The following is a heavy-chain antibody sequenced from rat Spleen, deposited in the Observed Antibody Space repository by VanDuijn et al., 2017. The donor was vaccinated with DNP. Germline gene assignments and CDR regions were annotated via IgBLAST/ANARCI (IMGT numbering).Heavy chain of an antibody. D-gene: IGHD1-11*01. Sequence: EVQVMESGGGLVQPGNSLKLSCATSGITFSTAWMYWYRQFPEKRLEWVARIKAKSDNYATDYTESVKGRFTISRDDSKSSIYLQMNNLKEEDTAIYYCVREEEGVDYWGQGVMVTVSS. CDR3: VREEEGVDY. V-gene: IGHV6-6*01. CDR1: GITFSTAW. J-gene: IGHJ2*01. CDR2: IKAKSDNYAT.